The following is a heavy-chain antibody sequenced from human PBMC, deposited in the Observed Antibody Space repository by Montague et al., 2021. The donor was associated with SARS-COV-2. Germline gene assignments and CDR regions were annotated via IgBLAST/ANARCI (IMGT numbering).Heavy chain of an antibody. V-gene: IGHV4-39*02. CDR1: GDSISRSHYF. CDR3: ARWGLNNAFDI. D-gene: IGHD1/OR15-1a*01. CDR2: IYFTGKT. J-gene: IGHJ3*02. Sequence: SETLSLTCSVSGDSISRSHYFWAWIRQPPGMGLERIGSIYFTGKTYYHPSLKSRVTISIDTSKNHFSLRLSSVTVADSAVFYCARWGLNNAFDIWGLGTMITISS.